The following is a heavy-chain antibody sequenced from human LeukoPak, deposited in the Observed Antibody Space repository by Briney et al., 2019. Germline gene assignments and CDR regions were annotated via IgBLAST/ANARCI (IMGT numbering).Heavy chain of an antibody. D-gene: IGHD2-8*01. CDR3: AKGGNGYCANGICSPRVVAAIDY. CDR1: GGSISNYY. Sequence: SSETLSLTCTVSGGSISNYYWSWIRQPPGKGLERIGSIYYSGSTNYNPSLRSRVTISLDTSKNQFSLKLSSVTAADTAVYSCAKGGNGYCANGICSPRVVAAIDYWGQGTLVTVSS. CDR2: IYYSGST. J-gene: IGHJ4*02. V-gene: IGHV4-59*08.